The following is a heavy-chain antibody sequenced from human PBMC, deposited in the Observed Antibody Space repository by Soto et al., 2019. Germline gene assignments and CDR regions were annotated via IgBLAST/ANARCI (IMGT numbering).Heavy chain of an antibody. J-gene: IGHJ6*02. CDR1: GFTFSSYG. CDR2: ISYDGSSK. CDR3: AKDQYYGSGSGYGMDV. Sequence: GGSLRLSCAASGFTFSSYGMHWVRQAPGKGLEWVAVISYDGSSKYYADSVKGRFTISRDNSKNTLYLQMNSLRAEDTAVYYCAKDQYYGSGSGYGMDVWGQGTTVTVSS. D-gene: IGHD3-10*01. V-gene: IGHV3-30*18.